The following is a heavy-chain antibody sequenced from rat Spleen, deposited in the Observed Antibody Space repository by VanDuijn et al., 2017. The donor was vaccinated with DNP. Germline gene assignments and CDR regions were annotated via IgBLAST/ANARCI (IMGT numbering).Heavy chain of an antibody. Sequence: EIQLVESGGDLVQPGRSLKLSCIASGFTFSDYAMAWVRQAPKKGLEWVATISYDGSKTYSRDSVNGRFTISRDDAKSTLYLQMDSLRSEDTATYYCARQDNLYAMDAWGQGTSVTVSS. J-gene: IGHJ4*01. CDR3: ARQDNLYAMDA. CDR1: GFTFSDYA. CDR2: ISYDGSKT. V-gene: IGHV5-17*01. D-gene: IGHD1-10*01.